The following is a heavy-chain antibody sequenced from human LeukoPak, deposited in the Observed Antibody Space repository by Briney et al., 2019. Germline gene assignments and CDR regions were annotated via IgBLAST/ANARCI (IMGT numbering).Heavy chain of an antibody. D-gene: IGHD3-10*01. CDR1: GYIFDIYA. CDR2: INTNTGNP. V-gene: IGHV7-4-1*02. J-gene: IGHJ6*03. CDR3: ARVGFPTYYYYMDV. Sequence: ASVKVSCKASGYIFDIYAMIWVRQAPGQGLELMGWINTNTGNPTYAQGFTGRFVFSLDTSVSTAYLQISSLKAEDTAMYYCARVGFPTYYYYMDVWGKGTTVTVSS.